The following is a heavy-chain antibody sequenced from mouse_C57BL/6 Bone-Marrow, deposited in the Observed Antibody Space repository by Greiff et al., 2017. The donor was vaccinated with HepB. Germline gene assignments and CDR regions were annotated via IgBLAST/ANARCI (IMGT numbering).Heavy chain of an antibody. J-gene: IGHJ4*01. CDR1: GFTFSDAW. Sequence: DVKLVESGGGLVQPGGSMKLSCAASGFTFSDAWMDWVRQSPEKGLEWVAEIRNKANNHATYYAESVKGRFTISRDDSKSSVYLQMNSLRAEDTGIYYCTRGLWYYYAMDYWGQGTSVTVSS. CDR3: TRGLWYYYAMDY. D-gene: IGHD1-1*02. CDR2: IRNKANNHAT. V-gene: IGHV6-6*01.